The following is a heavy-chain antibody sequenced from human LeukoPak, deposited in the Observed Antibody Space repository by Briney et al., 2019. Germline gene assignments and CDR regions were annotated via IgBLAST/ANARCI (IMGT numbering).Heavy chain of an antibody. CDR1: GFTFSSYW. Sequence: GGSLRLSCAASGFTFSSYWMSWVRQAPGKGLEWVANIKDDGSEKYYVDSVKGRFTISRDSAKNSLSLQMNSLRAEDTAVYYCAGSKLWLPHGAFDIWGQGTMVTVSS. V-gene: IGHV3-7*05. D-gene: IGHD6-19*01. CDR3: AGSKLWLPHGAFDI. CDR2: IKDDGSEK. J-gene: IGHJ3*02.